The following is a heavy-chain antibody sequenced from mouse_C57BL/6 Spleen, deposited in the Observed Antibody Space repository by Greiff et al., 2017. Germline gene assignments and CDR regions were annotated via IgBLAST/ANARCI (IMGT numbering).Heavy chain of an antibody. V-gene: IGHV1-80*01. CDR2: IYPGDGDT. CDR3: ARAKGGGGYWYFDV. Sequence: QVQLQQSGAELVKPGASVKISCKASGYAFSSYWMNWVKQRPGKGLEWIGQIYPGDGDTNYNGKFKGKATLTADKSSSTAYMQLSSLTSEDSAVYFCARAKGGGGYWYFDVWGTGTTVTVSS. D-gene: IGHD1-1*02. CDR1: GYAFSSYW. J-gene: IGHJ1*03.